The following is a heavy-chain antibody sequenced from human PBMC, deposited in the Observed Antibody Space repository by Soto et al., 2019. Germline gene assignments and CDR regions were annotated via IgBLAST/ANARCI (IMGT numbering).Heavy chain of an antibody. Sequence: PGGSLRLSCVASGFSLSDYAVNWVRQAPGKGLEWVSFISSDSRTIYYAESVEGRFTVSRDNARNSVSLQMDSLRDEDAAVYYFARIKLVEWFFINVDVYDMDVWGQGTPVTVSS. J-gene: IGHJ6*02. CDR1: GFSLSDYA. CDR2: ISSDSRTI. D-gene: IGHD3-3*01. CDR3: ARIKLVEWFFINVDVYDMDV. V-gene: IGHV3-48*02.